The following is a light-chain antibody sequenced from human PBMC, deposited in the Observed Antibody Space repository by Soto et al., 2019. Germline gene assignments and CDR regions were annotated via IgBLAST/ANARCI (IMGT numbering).Light chain of an antibody. Sequence: QSVLTQTASVSGSPGQSITISCTGTSSDVGGYNYVSWYQQHPGKAPKLMIYDVSNRPSGVSNRFSGSKSGNTASLTISGLQAEDEADYYCSSYTSSRGVFGTGTKVTVL. CDR1: SSDVGGYNY. CDR3: SSYTSSRGV. CDR2: DVS. V-gene: IGLV2-14*01. J-gene: IGLJ1*01.